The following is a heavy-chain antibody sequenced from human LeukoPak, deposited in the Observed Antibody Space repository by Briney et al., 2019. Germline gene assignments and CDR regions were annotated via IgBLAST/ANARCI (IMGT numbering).Heavy chain of an antibody. J-gene: IGHJ3*02. CDR1: GLTITGYS. V-gene: IGHV3-7*01. CDR2: IQKDATDK. CDR3: TRDRDYSESGAFNDALDI. D-gene: IGHD3-22*01. Sequence: PGGSLRLSCAVSGLTITGYSIACGRQAPGKGLEWVANIQKDATDKNYVDSVKGRFTISRDDAQNSLYLQMGSLSDEDTHVYVCTRDRDYSESGAFNDALDIWGQGTMVTVSS.